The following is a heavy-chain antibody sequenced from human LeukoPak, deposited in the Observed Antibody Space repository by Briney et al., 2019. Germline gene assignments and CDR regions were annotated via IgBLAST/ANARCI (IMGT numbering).Heavy chain of an antibody. CDR3: ARAGWSGYSPFYYYYGMDV. CDR2: ISYDGSNK. V-gene: IGHV3-30-3*01. CDR1: GFTFSNYA. J-gene: IGHJ6*02. Sequence: PGGSLRLSCAASGFTFSNYAMHWVRQAPGKGLEWVAVISYDGSNKYYADSVKGRFTISRDNSKNTLYLQMNSLRAEDTAVYYCARAGWSGYSPFYYYYGMDVWGQGTTVTVSS. D-gene: IGHD3-3*01.